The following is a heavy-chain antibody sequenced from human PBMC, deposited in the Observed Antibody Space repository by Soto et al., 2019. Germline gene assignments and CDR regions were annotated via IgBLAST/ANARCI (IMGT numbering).Heavy chain of an antibody. V-gene: IGHV3-23*01. D-gene: IGHD3-10*01. CDR1: GFTFSSYA. J-gene: IGHJ4*02. CDR2: ISGSGGST. CDR3: AKVGIRGVIITHFDY. Sequence: GGSLRLSCAASGFTFSSYAMSWVRQAPGKGLEWVSTISGSGGSTYYADSVKGRFTISTDKSKNTLYLQMNSLRAEDTAVYYCAKVGIRGVIITHFDYWGQGTLVTVSS.